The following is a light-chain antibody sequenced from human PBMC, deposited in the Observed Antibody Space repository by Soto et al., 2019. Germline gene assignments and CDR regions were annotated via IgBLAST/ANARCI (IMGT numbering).Light chain of an antibody. CDR3: SSYTSSNTLV. J-gene: IGLJ2*01. Sequence: QSALTQPASVSGSPGQSITISCTGTSSDVGAYNYVSWYQQHPGKAPKLMIFEVSDRPSGVSNRFSGSKSGNTASLTIFGLQAEDEADYYCSSYTSSNTLVFGGGTKVTVL. CDR1: SSDVGAYNY. CDR2: EVS. V-gene: IGLV2-14*01.